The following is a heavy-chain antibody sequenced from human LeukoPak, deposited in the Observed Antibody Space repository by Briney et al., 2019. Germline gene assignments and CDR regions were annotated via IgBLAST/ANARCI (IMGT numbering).Heavy chain of an antibody. V-gene: IGHV3-43D*03. CDR1: GSTFDNYA. D-gene: IGHD1-1*01. Sequence: GGSLRLSCAASGSTFDNYAMHWVRQAPGKSLEWVSLINWNGSSAYYADSVKGRFTISRDNSKNSLYLQMNSLRTEDTALYYCASLARGYWGQGTLVTVSS. J-gene: IGHJ4*02. CDR2: INWNGSSA. CDR3: ASLARGY.